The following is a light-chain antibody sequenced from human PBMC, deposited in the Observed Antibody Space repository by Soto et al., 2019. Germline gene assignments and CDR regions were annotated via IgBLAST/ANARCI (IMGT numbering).Light chain of an antibody. CDR1: QSLSSN. V-gene: IGKV3-15*01. J-gene: IGKJ3*01. CDR2: GAS. CDR3: QQYNNWPPL. Sequence: EIVMTQSPATLSVSPGERATLSCRASQSLSSNLAWYQQKPGQAPRLLIYGASTRATGIPARFSGSGSGTEYTITISSLQSEDFEVDYCQQYNNWPPLFDPGPNVDIK.